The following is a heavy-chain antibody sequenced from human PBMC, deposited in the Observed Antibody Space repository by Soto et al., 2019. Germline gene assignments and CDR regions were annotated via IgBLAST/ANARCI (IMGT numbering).Heavy chain of an antibody. J-gene: IGHJ6*02. D-gene: IGHD1-26*01. CDR2: ISRAGGTI. Sequence: GGSLRLSCAASEFRFSSFEMNWVSQAPVKGLEWVSYISRAGGTIYYADSLEGRCTVSRDKAKSSLYLQMNSLRAEDTAVYYCASQAELQRSGPNYCHHNSLDVWGQGSTVTVSS. CDR3: ASQAELQRSGPNYCHHNSLDV. CDR1: EFRFSSFE. V-gene: IGHV3-48*03.